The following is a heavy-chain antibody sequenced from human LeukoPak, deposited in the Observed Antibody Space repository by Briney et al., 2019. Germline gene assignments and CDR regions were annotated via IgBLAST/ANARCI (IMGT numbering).Heavy chain of an antibody. J-gene: IGHJ4*02. Sequence: PSETLSLTCAVYGGSFSGYYWSWIRQPPGKGLEWIGEINHSGSTNYNPSLKSRVTISVDTSKNQFSLKLSSVTAADTAVYYCARGVWFGELLPDYWGQGTLVTVSS. CDR2: INHSGST. CDR1: GGSFSGYY. CDR3: ARGVWFGELLPDY. V-gene: IGHV4-34*01. D-gene: IGHD3-10*01.